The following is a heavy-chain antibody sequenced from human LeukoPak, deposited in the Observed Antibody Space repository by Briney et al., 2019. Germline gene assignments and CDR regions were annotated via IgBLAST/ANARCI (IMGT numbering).Heavy chain of an antibody. CDR3: ARDLSGHFTFDY. CDR2: ISYDGSKK. CDR1: GFTFSSYG. V-gene: IGHV3-30-3*01. D-gene: IGHD5-12*01. J-gene: IGHJ4*02. Sequence: GGFLRLSCAASGFTFSSYGVHWVRQAPGKGLEWVALISYDGSKKYYADSVKGRFTISRDSSKNTVYLQMNSLRPEDTAVYYCARDLSGHFTFDYWGQGTLVTVSS.